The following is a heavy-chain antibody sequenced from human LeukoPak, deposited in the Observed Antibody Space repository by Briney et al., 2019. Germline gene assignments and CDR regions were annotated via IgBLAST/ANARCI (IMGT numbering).Heavy chain of an antibody. CDR1: GFTFSSYG. J-gene: IGHJ4*02. V-gene: IGHV3-33*01. Sequence: GGSLRLSCAASGFTFSSYGMHWVRQAPGKGLEWVAVIRYDGSNKYYADSVKGRFTISRDNSKNTLYLQMNSLRAEDTAVYYCARVADYGALDYWGQGTLVTVSS. CDR2: IRYDGSNK. D-gene: IGHD4/OR15-4a*01. CDR3: ARVADYGALDY.